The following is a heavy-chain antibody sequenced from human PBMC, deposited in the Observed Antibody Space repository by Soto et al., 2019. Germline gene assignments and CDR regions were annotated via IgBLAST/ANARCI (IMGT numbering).Heavy chain of an antibody. CDR1: GFSLSTSGVG. Sequence: QITLKESGPTLVKPTQTLALTCTFSGFSLSTSGVGVGWIRQPPGKALEWLALIYWDDDKRYSPSLKSRLTITEDTSKNQVVLTMTTMDPVDTATYYCARVRGYCGDYFFNDYWGQGTLVTVSS. CDR2: IYWDDDK. V-gene: IGHV2-5*02. J-gene: IGHJ4*02. D-gene: IGHD4-17*01. CDR3: ARVRGYCGDYFFNDY.